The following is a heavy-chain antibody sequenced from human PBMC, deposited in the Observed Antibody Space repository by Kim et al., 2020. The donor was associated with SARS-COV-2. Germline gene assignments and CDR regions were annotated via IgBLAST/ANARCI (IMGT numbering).Heavy chain of an antibody. J-gene: IGHJ4*02. CDR1: GFTFSDYY. V-gene: IGHV3-11*01. Sequence: GGSLRLSCAASGFTFSDYYMNWIRQAPGKGLEWVSCISNSTSSIYYADSVKGRFTISRDNAKNSLYLQMNSLRAEDTAVYYCARYYYDSSGYYSGNDYWGQGTLVTVSS. CDR2: ISNSTSSI. D-gene: IGHD3-22*01. CDR3: ARYYYDSSGYYSGNDY.